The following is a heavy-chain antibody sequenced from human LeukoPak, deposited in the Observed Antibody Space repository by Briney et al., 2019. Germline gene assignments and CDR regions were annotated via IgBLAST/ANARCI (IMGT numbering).Heavy chain of an antibody. CDR1: GFTFSSYG. CDR3: ARDHSSGWYSDYFDY. Sequence: GGSLRLSCAASGFTFSSYGMHWVRQAPGKGLEWVAVIWYDGSNKYYADSVKGRFTISRDNSKNTLYLQMNSLRAEDTAVYYCARDHSSGWYSDYFDYWGQGTLVSVSS. J-gene: IGHJ4*02. CDR2: IWYDGSNK. D-gene: IGHD6-19*01. V-gene: IGHV3-33*01.